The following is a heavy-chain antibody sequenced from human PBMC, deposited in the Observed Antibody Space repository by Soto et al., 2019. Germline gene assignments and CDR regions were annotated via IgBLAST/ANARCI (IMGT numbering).Heavy chain of an antibody. Sequence: SGPTLVNHTQTLTLTCTFSGFSLSTSGMCVSWIRQPPGKALEWLALIDWDDDKYYGTSLKTRLTISKDTSKNQVVLTMTNMDPVDTATYYCARTPAYYGDYVGDYYYYGMDVWGQGTTVTVSS. J-gene: IGHJ6*02. D-gene: IGHD4-17*01. CDR1: GFSLSTSGMC. V-gene: IGHV2-70*01. CDR3: ARTPAYYGDYVGDYYYYGMDV. CDR2: IDWDDDK.